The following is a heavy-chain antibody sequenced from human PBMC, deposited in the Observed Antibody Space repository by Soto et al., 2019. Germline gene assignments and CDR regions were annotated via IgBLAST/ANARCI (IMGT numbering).Heavy chain of an antibody. J-gene: IGHJ6*02. Sequence: EVQLVESGGGLVQPGGSLRLSCAVSGLTVSSNYMSWVRQAPEKGLEWVSVIYSGGGTYYADSVKDRFTISRDNSKSTLYLQMNSLRVEDTAVYYCVRDLRGYSYGGYYYNGMDVWGQGTTVTVSS. CDR3: VRDLRGYSYGGYYYNGMDV. V-gene: IGHV3-66*01. D-gene: IGHD5-18*01. CDR1: GLTVSSNY. CDR2: IYSGGGT.